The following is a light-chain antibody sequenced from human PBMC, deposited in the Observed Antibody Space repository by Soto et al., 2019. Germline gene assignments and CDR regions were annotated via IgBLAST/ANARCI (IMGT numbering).Light chain of an antibody. Sequence: QSALTQPPSASGSPGQSVTISCTGTRSDVGGYNYVSWYQQHPGKAPKLIIYEVSKRPSGVPDRFSGSKSGNTASLTVSGLQAEDEADYYCSSYAGSNIPVVFGGGTKLTVL. J-gene: IGLJ2*01. CDR1: RSDVGGYNY. V-gene: IGLV2-8*01. CDR2: EVS. CDR3: SSYAGSNIPVV.